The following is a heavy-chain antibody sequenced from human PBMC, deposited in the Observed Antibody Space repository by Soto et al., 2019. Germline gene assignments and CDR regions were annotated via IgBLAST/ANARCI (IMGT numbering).Heavy chain of an antibody. CDR1: GYTFTSYA. CDR2: INAGNGNT. Sequence: QVQLVQSGAEEKKPGASVKVSCKASGYTFTSYAMHWVRQAPGQRLEWMGWINAGNGNTKYSQKFQGRVTITRDTSANTAYMELSSLRSEDTAVYYCARGNTPLAAAGTFDYWGQGTLVTVSS. D-gene: IGHD6-13*01. J-gene: IGHJ4*02. CDR3: ARGNTPLAAAGTFDY. V-gene: IGHV1-3*05.